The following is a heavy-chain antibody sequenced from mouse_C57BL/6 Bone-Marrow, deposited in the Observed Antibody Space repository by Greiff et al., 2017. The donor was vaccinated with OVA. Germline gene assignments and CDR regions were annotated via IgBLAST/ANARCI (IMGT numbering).Heavy chain of an antibody. V-gene: IGHV1-64*01. CDR3: ASEGYDGYYQYFDV. Sequence: VQLQQPGAELVKPGASVKLSCKASGYTFTSYWMHWVKQRPGQGLEWIGMIHPNSGSTNYNEKFKSKATLTVDKSSSTAYMQLSSLTSEDSAVDYGASEGYDGYYQYFDVWGKGTTVTVSS. J-gene: IGHJ1*03. CDR1: GYTFTSYW. CDR2: IHPNSGST. D-gene: IGHD2-3*01.